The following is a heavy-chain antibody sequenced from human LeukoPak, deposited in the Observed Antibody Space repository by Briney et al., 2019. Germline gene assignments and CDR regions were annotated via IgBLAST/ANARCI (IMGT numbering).Heavy chain of an antibody. CDR3: ARIRGYSSRYYAFDY. Sequence: ASVTVSCKASGYTVTSYGISWVRQAPGQGLEWMGWISAYNGNTNYAQKLQGRVTMTTDTSTSTAYMELRSLRSDDTAVYYCARIRGYSSRYYAFDYWGQGTLVTVSS. V-gene: IGHV1-18*01. CDR1: GYTVTSYG. D-gene: IGHD3-22*01. CDR2: ISAYNGNT. J-gene: IGHJ4*02.